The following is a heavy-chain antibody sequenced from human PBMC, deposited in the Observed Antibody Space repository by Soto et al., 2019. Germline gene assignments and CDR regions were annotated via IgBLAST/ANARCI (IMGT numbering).Heavy chain of an antibody. J-gene: IGHJ4*02. CDR1: GGSISSLY. D-gene: IGHD6-6*01. CDR3: ARASRCKSEYECFAWLDF. Sequence: SSETLSLTCTVSGGSISSLYWAWIRQPAGKGLEWIGRIFPSGDSNYNPSLTSRVSMSLDTSKNQFSLTVSPVTAADTAVYYCARASRCKSEYECFAWLDFWGQGILVTVSS. CDR2: IFPSGDS. V-gene: IGHV4-4*07.